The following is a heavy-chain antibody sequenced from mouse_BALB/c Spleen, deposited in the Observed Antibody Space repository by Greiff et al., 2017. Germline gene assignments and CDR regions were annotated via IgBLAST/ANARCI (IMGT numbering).Heavy chain of an antibody. CDR1: GYTFTSYW. CDR2: INPSNGRT. J-gene: IGHJ1*01. D-gene: IGHD2-2*01. V-gene: IGHV1S81*02. Sequence: VQLQQPGAELVKPGASVKLSCKASGYTFTSYWMHWVKQRPGQGHEWIGEINPSNGRTNYNEKFKSKATLTVDKSSSTAYMQLSSLTSEDSAVYYCARYGYPGYFDVWGAGTTVTVSS. CDR3: ARYGYPGYFDV.